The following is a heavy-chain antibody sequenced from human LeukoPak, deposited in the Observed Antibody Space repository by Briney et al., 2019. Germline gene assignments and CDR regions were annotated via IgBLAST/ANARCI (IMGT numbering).Heavy chain of an antibody. Sequence: GASVKVSCKASGYTFTSYYMHWVRQAPGQGLEWMGIINPSGGSTSYAQKFQGRVTMTRDTSTSTVYMELSSLRSEDTAVYYCAREGWYYYDSSGYYPHHDAFDIWGHGTMVTVSS. V-gene: IGHV1-46*01. CDR2: INPSGGST. CDR3: AREGWYYYDSSGYYPHHDAFDI. D-gene: IGHD3-22*01. J-gene: IGHJ3*02. CDR1: GYTFTSYY.